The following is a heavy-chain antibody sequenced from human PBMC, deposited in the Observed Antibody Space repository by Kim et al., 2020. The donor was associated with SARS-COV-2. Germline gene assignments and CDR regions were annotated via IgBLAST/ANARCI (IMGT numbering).Heavy chain of an antibody. CDR2: IWYDGSNK. CDR3: ARGQYYYGSGIIHYYYMDV. J-gene: IGHJ6*03. D-gene: IGHD3-10*01. Sequence: GGSLRLSCAASGFTFSSYGMHWVRQAPGKGLEWVAVIWYDGSNKYYADSVKGRFTISRDNSKNTLYLQMNSLRAEGTAVYYCARGQYYYGSGIIHYYYMDVWGKGTTVTVSS. V-gene: IGHV3-33*01. CDR1: GFTFSSYG.